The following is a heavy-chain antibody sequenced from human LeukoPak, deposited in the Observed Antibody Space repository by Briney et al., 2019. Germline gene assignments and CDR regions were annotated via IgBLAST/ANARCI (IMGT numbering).Heavy chain of an antibody. CDR3: ARDRWELLGGDY. CDR2: ISAYNDNT. D-gene: IGHD1-26*01. Sequence: ASLKVSCEASGYTFNSYGISWVRQAPGKGPEWIGWISAYNDNTTYAQKLQGRVTMTTDTSTSTAYMVLRSLRSDYTAVYYCARDRWELLGGDYWGQGTLVTVSS. CDR1: GYTFNSYG. V-gene: IGHV1-18*01. J-gene: IGHJ4*02.